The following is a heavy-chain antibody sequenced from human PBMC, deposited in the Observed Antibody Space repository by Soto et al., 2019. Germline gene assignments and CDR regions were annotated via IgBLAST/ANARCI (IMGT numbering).Heavy chain of an antibody. CDR2: ISAYNDNT. D-gene: IGHD5-12*01. J-gene: IGHJ4*02. CDR1: GYTFTSHG. CDR3: ARDGDGYGYAFDF. V-gene: IGHV1-18*04. Sequence: QFQLMQSGGEVKNNAASVKVSCKASGYTFTSHGIAWVRQAPGQWLEWMGWISAYNDNTKYAQKFQGRVTMTTDTSTSTAYMDLRSLRSDDPDVYYCARDGDGYGYAFDFWGQGSLVTVSS.